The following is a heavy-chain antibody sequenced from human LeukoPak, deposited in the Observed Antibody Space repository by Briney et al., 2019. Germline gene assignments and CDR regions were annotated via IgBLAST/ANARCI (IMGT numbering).Heavy chain of an antibody. D-gene: IGHD1-14*01. J-gene: IGHJ4*02. CDR3: ATGANLFQF. Sequence: GGSLRLSCAASGFIFTDSWMSWVRQAPGKGLERVANIRHDGSQTYYLDSVKGRFTISRDNAKNEVYLEMNNLRGADTAVYYCATGANLFQFWGQGTLVTVSS. CDR2: IRHDGSQT. CDR1: GFIFTDSW. V-gene: IGHV3-7*01.